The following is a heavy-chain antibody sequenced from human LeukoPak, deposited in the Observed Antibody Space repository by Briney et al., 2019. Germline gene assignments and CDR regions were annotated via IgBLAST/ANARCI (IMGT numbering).Heavy chain of an antibody. CDR2: IYYSGST. CDR1: GGSISSYY. CDR3: ARDSDDYYDSSGYYWHAFDI. Sequence: SETLSLTCTVSGGSISSYYWSWLRQPPGKGLEWIGYIYYSGSTNYHPSLKSRVTISVDTSKNQFSLKLSSVTAADTAVYYCARDSDDYYDSSGYYWHAFDIWGQGTMVTVSS. J-gene: IGHJ3*02. D-gene: IGHD3-22*01. V-gene: IGHV4-59*01.